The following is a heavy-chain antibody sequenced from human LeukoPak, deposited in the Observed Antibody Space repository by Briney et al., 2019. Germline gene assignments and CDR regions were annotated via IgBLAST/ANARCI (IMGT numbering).Heavy chain of an antibody. CDR2: IYYSGST. Sequence: SETLSLTCAVSGASINSSDYHWSWIRQPPGKGLEWIGYIYYSGSTYYNPSLKSRVTISVDTSKNQFSLKLSSVTAADTAVYYCARDQEDSYGRNWFDPWGQGTLVTVSS. D-gene: IGHD5-18*01. CDR3: ARDQEDSYGRNWFDP. V-gene: IGHV4-31*11. CDR1: GASINSSDYH. J-gene: IGHJ5*02.